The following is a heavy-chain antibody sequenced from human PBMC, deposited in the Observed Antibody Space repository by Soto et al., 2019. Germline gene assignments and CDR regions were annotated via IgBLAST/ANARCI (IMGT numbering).Heavy chain of an antibody. J-gene: IGHJ1*01. CDR2: MYYNGNT. D-gene: IGHD3-22*01. CDR1: GGSFTSTNYF. V-gene: IGHV4-39*01. CDR3: ARHQIYDSRAAPTPIFHP. Sequence: QLQESGPGLVKPSETLSLPCTVSGGSFTSTNYFCGWIRQPPGKGLEWIGYMYYNGNTFYSPSLESRDTMSVDTSKRQFSLALSSVTAAYTAMYYCARHQIYDSRAAPTPIFHPWGLGAMVTVSS.